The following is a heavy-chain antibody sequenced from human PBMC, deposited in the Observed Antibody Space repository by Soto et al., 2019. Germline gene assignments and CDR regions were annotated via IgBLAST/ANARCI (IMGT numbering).Heavy chain of an antibody. CDR2: ISAYNGNT. D-gene: IGHD2-15*01. V-gene: IGHV1-18*01. Sequence: SVKVSFKASGYTFTSYGISWVRQAPGQGLEWMGWISAYNGNTNYAQKLQGRVTMTTDTSTSTAYMELRSLRSDDTAVYYCVVAAQPYYFDYWGQGTLVTVSS. CDR3: VVAAQPYYFDY. CDR1: GYTFTSYG. J-gene: IGHJ4*02.